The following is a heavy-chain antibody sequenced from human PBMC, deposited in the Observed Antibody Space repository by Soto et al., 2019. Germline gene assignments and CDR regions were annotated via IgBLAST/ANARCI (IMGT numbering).Heavy chain of an antibody. CDR3: AKDRHYPRDYFHY. CDR1: EFSFSSYA. Sequence: GGSLRLSCAASEFSFSSYAMSWVRQAPGKGLEWVSGILSSGGSTYYADSVKGRFTISRDNSKNTVFLHMDSLSAEDTAVYYCAKDRHYPRDYFHYWGQGTLVTVSS. D-gene: IGHD3-10*01. CDR2: ILSSGGST. V-gene: IGHV3-23*01. J-gene: IGHJ4*02.